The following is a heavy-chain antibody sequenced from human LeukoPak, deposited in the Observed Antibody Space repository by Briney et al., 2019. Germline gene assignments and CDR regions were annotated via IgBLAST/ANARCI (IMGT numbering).Heavy chain of an antibody. CDR2: MYTSGRK. CDR3: ARDQDYMDV. V-gene: IGHV4-4*07. J-gene: IGHJ6*03. CDR1: GGSISSYY. Sequence: SETLSLTCTVSGGSISSYYWSWLGQPAGEGVEWIGSMYTSGRKNYNPSLKRGVTMSVDTSKNQYSLKLSSVTAADTAVYYCARDQDYMDVWGKGTTVTVSS.